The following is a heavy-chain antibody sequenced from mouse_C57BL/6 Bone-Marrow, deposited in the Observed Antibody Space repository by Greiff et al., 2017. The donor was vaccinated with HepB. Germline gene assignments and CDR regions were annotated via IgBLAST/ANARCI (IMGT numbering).Heavy chain of an antibody. CDR1: GFTFSSYA. Sequence: EVKLVESGGGLVKPGGSLKLSCAASGFTFSSYALSWVRQTPEKRLEWVATISDGGSYTYDPDNVKGRFTISRDNAKNNLYLQMSHLKSEDTAMYNSARDRDGYLLAYWGQGTLVTVSA. J-gene: IGHJ3*01. CDR2: ISDGGSYT. V-gene: IGHV5-4*01. D-gene: IGHD2-3*01. CDR3: ARDRDGYLLAY.